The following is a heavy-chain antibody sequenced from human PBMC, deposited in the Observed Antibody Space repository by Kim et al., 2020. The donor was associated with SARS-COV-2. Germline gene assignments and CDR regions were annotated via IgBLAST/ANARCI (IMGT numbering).Heavy chain of an antibody. D-gene: IGHD2-15*01. V-gene: IGHV5-51*01. CDR3: ARDLGGYSYAFDF. Sequence: RYSPSIQGQVTMSADKSNSTAYLQWSSLKASDTAMYYCARDLGGYSYAFDFWGQGTMVTVSS. J-gene: IGHJ3*01.